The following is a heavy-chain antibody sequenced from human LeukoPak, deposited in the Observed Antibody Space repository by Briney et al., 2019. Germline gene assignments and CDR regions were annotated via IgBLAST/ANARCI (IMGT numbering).Heavy chain of an antibody. J-gene: IGHJ4*02. CDR2: VYDSGAT. CDR3: ARATEYFDY. D-gene: IGHD4-17*01. Sequence: SETLSLICSVSGGSISTYYWSWVRQPPGKGLEWIGYVYDSGATNYNPSLKSRLTISVDTSKNQFSLKLRSVTAADTAVYYCARATEYFDYWGQGTLVTVSS. V-gene: IGHV4-59*01. CDR1: GGSISTYY.